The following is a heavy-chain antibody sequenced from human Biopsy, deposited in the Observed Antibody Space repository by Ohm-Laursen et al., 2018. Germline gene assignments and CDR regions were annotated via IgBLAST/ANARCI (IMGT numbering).Heavy chain of an antibody. CDR2: VTTTSSYI. CDR3: ARAKSVLDYFYGLDV. J-gene: IGHJ6*02. D-gene: IGHD5/OR15-5a*01. V-gene: IGHV3-21*04. Sequence: SLRLSCAASGFDFSDYSMSWVRRAPGKGLEWVSSVTTTSSYIYYADSVKGRFTISRDNAKNSLYLQMNSLRAEDTAVYYCARAKSVLDYFYGLDVWGQGTTVSVS. CDR1: GFDFSDYS.